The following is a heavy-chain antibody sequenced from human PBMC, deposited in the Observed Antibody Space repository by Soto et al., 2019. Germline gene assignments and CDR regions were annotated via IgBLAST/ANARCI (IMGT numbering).Heavy chain of an antibody. D-gene: IGHD3-10*01. CDR3: AKIVGLLWFGELVRDYYFDY. V-gene: IGHV3-23*01. J-gene: IGHJ4*02. CDR2: ISGSGGST. Sequence: EVQLLESGGGLVQPGGSLRLSCAASGFTFSSYAMSWVRQAPGKGLEWVSAISGSGGSTYYADSVKGRFTISRDNSKNTRYLQMNRLRAEDTAVYYCAKIVGLLWFGELVRDYYFDYWGQGTLVTVSS. CDR1: GFTFSSYA.